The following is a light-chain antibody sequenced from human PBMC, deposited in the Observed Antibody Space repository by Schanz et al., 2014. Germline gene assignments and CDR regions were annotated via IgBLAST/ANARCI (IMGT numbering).Light chain of an antibody. CDR1: QSVSSN. CDR2: GAS. Sequence: EIVMTQSPATLSVSPGERATLSCRASQSVSSNLAWYQQKPGQAPRLLIYGASTRATGIPARFSGSGSGTDFTLSISSLESEDFAVYYCQQRGDNWPVTFGPGTKVDIK. V-gene: IGKV3-15*01. CDR3: QQRGDNWPVT. J-gene: IGKJ3*01.